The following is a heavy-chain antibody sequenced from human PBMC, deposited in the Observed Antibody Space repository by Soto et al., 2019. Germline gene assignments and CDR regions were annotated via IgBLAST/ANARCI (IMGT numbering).Heavy chain of an antibody. J-gene: IGHJ4*02. CDR2: IYWDDDK. CDR3: THRHLYGSRIFYSSHVDY. CDR1: GFSLSTSGVG. Sequence: QITLKESGPTLVKPTQTLTLTWTFSGFSLSTSGVGVGWIRQPPGKALEWLALIYWDDDKRYSPSLKSRLTTTEDTNKNQVVLTTTNMAPVATATYCATHRHLYGSRIFYSSHVDYSGQGTLVTVSS. D-gene: IGHD3-10*01. V-gene: IGHV2-5*02.